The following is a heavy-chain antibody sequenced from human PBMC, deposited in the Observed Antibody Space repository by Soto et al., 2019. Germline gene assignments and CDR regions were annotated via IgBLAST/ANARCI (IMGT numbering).Heavy chain of an antibody. Sequence: GGSLRLSCAASGFTFSSYGMHWVRQAPGKGLEWVAVISYDGSNKYYADSVKGRFTISRDNSKNTLYLQMNSLRAEDTAVYYCAKNPEYYYDSSGSRYYYGMDVWGQGTTVTVSS. CDR1: GFTFSSYG. J-gene: IGHJ6*02. CDR3: AKNPEYYYDSSGSRYYYGMDV. CDR2: ISYDGSNK. D-gene: IGHD3-22*01. V-gene: IGHV3-30*18.